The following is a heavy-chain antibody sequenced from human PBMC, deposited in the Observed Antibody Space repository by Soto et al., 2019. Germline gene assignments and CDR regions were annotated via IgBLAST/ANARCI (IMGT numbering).Heavy chain of an antibody. V-gene: IGHV1-69*06. CDR2: IIPIFGTA. D-gene: IGHD2-15*01. CDR3: AREKYCSGGSCLYYFDY. J-gene: IGHJ4*02. Sequence: GASVKVSCKASGGTFSSYAISWVRQAPGQGLEWMGGIIPIFGTANYAQKLKGRVTITANKSTSKANMKLSSLKSKDTAVYYCAREKYCSGGSCLYYFDYWGQGTLVTVSS. CDR1: GGTFSSYA.